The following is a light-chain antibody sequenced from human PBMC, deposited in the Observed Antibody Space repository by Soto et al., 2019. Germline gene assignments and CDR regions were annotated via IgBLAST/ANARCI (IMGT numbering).Light chain of an antibody. J-gene: IGKJ4*01. CDR1: QSVSSSSNSKNY. CDR2: WAS. Sequence: DIVMTQSPDSLAVSLGERATINCMSSQSVSSSSNSKNYLAWYQRKPGQPPKLLIYWASTRESGVPDRFSGSGSGTHFTLTISSLQAEDVAVDYCQQYYRLPLTFGGVTKVEIK. CDR3: QQYYRLPLT. V-gene: IGKV4-1*01.